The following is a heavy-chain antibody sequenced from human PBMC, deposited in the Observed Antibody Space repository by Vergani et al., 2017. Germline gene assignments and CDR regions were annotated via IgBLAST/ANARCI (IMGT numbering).Heavy chain of an antibody. CDR1: GGSISSYY. V-gene: IGHV4-59*12. J-gene: IGHJ6*02. Sequence: QVQLQESGPGLVKPSETLSLTCTVSGGSISSYYWSWIRQPPGKGLEWIGYIYYSGSTYYNPSLKSRVTISVDTSKNQFSLKLSSVTAADTAVYYCARRTAMEHYYYYGMDVWGQGTTVTVSS. D-gene: IGHD5-18*01. CDR2: IYYSGST. CDR3: ARRTAMEHYYYYGMDV.